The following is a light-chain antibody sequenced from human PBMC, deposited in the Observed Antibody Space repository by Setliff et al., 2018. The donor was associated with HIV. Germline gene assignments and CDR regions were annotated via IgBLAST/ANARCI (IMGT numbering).Light chain of an antibody. CDR1: SSNFGAGYD. J-gene: IGLJ1*01. CDR3: QSYDSSLSAYV. Sequence: QSVLTQPPSVSGTPGQRVTISRTGSSSNFGAGYDVHWYQQLPGTAPKLLISGNNNRPSGVPDRFSGSKSGTSASLAITGLQAEDEADYYCQSYDSSLSAYVFGTGTKVT. CDR2: GNN. V-gene: IGLV1-40*01.